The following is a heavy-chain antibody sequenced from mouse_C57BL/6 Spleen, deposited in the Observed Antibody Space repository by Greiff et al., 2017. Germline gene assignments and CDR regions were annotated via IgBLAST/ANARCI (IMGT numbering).Heavy chain of an antibody. V-gene: IGHV5-4*01. J-gene: IGHJ3*01. Sequence: EVMLVESGGGLVKPGGSLKLSCAASGFTFSSYAMSWVRQTPEKRLEWVATISDGGSYTYYPDNVKGRFTISRDNAKNNLYLQMSHLKSEDTAMYYCARDGLGRGFAYWGQGTLVTVS. CDR3: ARDGLGRGFAY. D-gene: IGHD4-1*01. CDR1: GFTFSSYA. CDR2: ISDGGSYT.